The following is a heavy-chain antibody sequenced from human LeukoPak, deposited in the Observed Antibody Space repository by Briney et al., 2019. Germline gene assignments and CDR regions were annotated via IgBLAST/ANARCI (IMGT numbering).Heavy chain of an antibody. D-gene: IGHD6-13*01. V-gene: IGHV3-48*01. Sequence: HTGGSLRLSCAASGFTFSSYSMNWVRQAPGKGLEWVSYISSSSSTIYYADSVKGRFTISRDNAKNSLYLQMNSLRAEDTAVYYCARAAADYYYYYYMDVWGKGTTVTVSS. J-gene: IGHJ6*03. CDR3: ARAAADYYYYYYMDV. CDR1: GFTFSSYS. CDR2: ISSSSSTI.